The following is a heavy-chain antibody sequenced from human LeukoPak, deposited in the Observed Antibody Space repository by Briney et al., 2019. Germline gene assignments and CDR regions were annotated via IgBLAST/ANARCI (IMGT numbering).Heavy chain of an antibody. V-gene: IGHV4-59*08. D-gene: IGHD1-26*01. Sequence: SETLSLTCTVSGGSISSYYWSWIRQPPGKGLERIGYIYYSGSANYNPSLKSRVTISVDTSKNQFSLKLSSVTAADTAVYYCARSTWEPRDAFDIWGQGTMVTVSS. CDR1: GGSISSYY. CDR3: ARSTWEPRDAFDI. CDR2: IYYSGSA. J-gene: IGHJ3*02.